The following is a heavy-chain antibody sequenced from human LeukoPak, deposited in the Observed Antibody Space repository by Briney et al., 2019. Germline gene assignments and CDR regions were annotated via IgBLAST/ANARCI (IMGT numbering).Heavy chain of an antibody. Sequence: SVKVSSKASGGTFSSYAISWVRQAPGQGLEWMGGIIPIFGTANYAQKFQGRVTITTDESTSTAYMELSSLRSENTAVYYCARDSNPGGYMDVWGKGTTVTVSS. CDR2: IIPIFGTA. CDR1: GGTFSSYA. J-gene: IGHJ6*03. V-gene: IGHV1-69*05. D-gene: IGHD2-8*01. CDR3: ARDSNPGGYMDV.